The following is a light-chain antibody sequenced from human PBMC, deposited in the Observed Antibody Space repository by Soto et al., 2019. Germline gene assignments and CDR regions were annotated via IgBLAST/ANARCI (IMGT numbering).Light chain of an antibody. CDR3: QQYLASPPWT. J-gene: IGKJ1*01. CDR1: QSVNSGY. V-gene: IGKV3-20*01. Sequence: EIVLTQSPGTLSLSPGERAILSCRASQSVNSGYLAWYQQKPGQAPRLLIYGTSIRAAGIPDRFSGSGSGTYFTLTISRLEPEDFAVYSCQQYLASPPWTFGQGTKVE. CDR2: GTS.